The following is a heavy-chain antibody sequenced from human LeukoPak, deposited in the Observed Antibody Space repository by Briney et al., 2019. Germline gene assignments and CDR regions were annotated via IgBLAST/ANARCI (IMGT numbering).Heavy chain of an antibody. Sequence: GESLKISCKASGYSFSNYWIGWVRQMPGKGLEWMGIIYSGDSDTRYSPSFQGQVTISADKSIYTAYLQWSSLKASDTGMYYCARRGERATIDFWGQGTLVTVSS. CDR1: GYSFSNYW. V-gene: IGHV5-51*01. J-gene: IGHJ4*02. CDR2: IYSGDSDT. D-gene: IGHD1/OR15-1a*01. CDR3: ARRGERATIDF.